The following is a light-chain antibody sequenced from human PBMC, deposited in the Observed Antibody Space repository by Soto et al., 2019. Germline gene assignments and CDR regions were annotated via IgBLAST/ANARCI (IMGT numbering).Light chain of an antibody. V-gene: IGLV2-14*01. CDR3: RSYTTINTWV. J-gene: IGLJ3*02. CDR2: EVT. CDR1: SSDVGAYNY. Sequence: QSVLTQPASVSGSPGQSITISCSGTSSDVGAYNYVSWYQHHPGKAPKLIVCEVTNRPPGVSFRFSGSKSGNTASLTISGPQAEDEADYYCRSYTTINTWVFGGGT.